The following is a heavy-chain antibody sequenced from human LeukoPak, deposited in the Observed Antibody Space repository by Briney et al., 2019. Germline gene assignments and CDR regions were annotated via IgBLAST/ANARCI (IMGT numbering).Heavy chain of an antibody. CDR2: IYHSGST. Sequence: PSETLSLTCAVSGGSISSSNWWSWVRQPPGKGLEWIGEIYHSGSTNYNPSLKSRVTISVDKSKNQFSLKLSSVTAADTAVYYCATRGYDLYYYDTSGSLDYWGQGTLVTVSS. CDR3: ATRGYDLYYYDTSGSLDY. V-gene: IGHV4-4*02. J-gene: IGHJ4*02. D-gene: IGHD3-22*01. CDR1: GGSISSSNW.